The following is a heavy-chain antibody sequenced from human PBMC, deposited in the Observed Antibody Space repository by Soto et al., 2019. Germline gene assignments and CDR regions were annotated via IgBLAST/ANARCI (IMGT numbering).Heavy chain of an antibody. V-gene: IGHV1-69*12. J-gene: IGHJ6*02. D-gene: IGHD2-21*01. CDR2: IIPVFGTT. Sequence: QVQLVQSGAEVKKPGSSVNVSCKASGGTFSLSTYAISWVRQAPGQGLEWMGGIIPVFGTTNYAQNFQGRVTITADESTTTAYMELSSLRSEDTAVYYCARRHHIFPYGMDVWGQGTTVTVSS. CDR1: GGTFSLSTYA. CDR3: ARRHHIFPYGMDV.